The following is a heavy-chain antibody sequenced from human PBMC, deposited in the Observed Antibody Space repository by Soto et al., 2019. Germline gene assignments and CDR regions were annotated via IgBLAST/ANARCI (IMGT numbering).Heavy chain of an antibody. Sequence: EVQLVESGGGLVQSEGSLRLSCAASGFTFSSYTMHWVRQAPGKGMVWVSYINTAGNTIYYGDSVKGRFTISRDNAKNSLYLQMNSLRDEDTAVYYCARGGSPWYWGQGTLVSVSS. J-gene: IGHJ4*02. CDR3: ARGGSPWY. V-gene: IGHV3-48*02. CDR2: INTAGNTI. CDR1: GFTFSSYT.